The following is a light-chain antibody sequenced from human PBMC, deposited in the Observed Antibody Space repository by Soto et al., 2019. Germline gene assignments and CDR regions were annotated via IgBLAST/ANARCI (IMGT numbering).Light chain of an antibody. CDR3: SSYAGSNNYV. Sequence: LTQPASVSGSPGQSITISCTGTSSDVGGYNYVSWYQQHPGKAPKLMIYEVSRRPSGVPGRFSGSKSGNTASLTVSGLQAEDEADYYCSSYAGSNNYVFGTGTKVTVL. CDR1: SSDVGGYNY. CDR2: EVS. J-gene: IGLJ1*01. V-gene: IGLV2-8*01.